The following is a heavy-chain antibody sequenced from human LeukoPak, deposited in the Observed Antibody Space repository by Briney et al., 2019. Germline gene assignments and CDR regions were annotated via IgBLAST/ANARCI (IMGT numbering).Heavy chain of an antibody. CDR2: FDPEDGER. D-gene: IGHD3-3*02. Sequence: GASVTVSCKVSGYTLTELSMHWVRQAPGKGLEWMGGFDPEDGERIYAQKFQGRVTMTEDTSTDTAYMELSSLRSEDTAVYYCCQYPTVHLPGAFDIWGQGTMVTVSS. V-gene: IGHV1-24*01. CDR1: GYTLTELS. CDR3: CQYPTVHLPGAFDI. J-gene: IGHJ3*02.